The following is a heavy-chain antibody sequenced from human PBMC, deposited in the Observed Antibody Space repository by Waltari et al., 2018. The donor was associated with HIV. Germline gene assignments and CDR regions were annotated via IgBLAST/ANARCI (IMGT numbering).Heavy chain of an antibody. CDR3: ACRGSGWGGGFDY. Sequence: EVQLLESGGGLVQPGGSLRLSCAASGFSFSSYARSWVRQAPGKGLEWVSDIRDNGRSTYYADSVKGRFTISRDNSKNTLYLQMNNLRPEDTAVFYCACRGSGWGGGFDYWGRGTLVTVSS. D-gene: IGHD6-19*01. J-gene: IGHJ4*02. CDR2: IRDNGRST. V-gene: IGHV3-23*01. CDR1: GFSFSSYA.